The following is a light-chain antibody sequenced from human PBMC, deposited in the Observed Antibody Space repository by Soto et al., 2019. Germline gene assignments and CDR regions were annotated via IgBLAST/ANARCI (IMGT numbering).Light chain of an antibody. J-gene: IGKJ2*01. CDR3: QRSFTTPYT. Sequence: DIQMTQSPSSLSASIGDRVIITCRASQSINYYLNWYQQQPGKAPKLLVSTAASLRSGVPSRFSGSASGTDFALTISSLQPDDFATYYCQRSFTTPYTFGRGTKLEI. CDR1: QSINYY. CDR2: TAA. V-gene: IGKV1-39*01.